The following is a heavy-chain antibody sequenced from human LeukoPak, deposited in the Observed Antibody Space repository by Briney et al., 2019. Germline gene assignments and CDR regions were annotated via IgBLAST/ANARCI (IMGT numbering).Heavy chain of an antibody. CDR3: ARARLADYYDSSGSRYDAFDI. Sequence: PSETLSLTCTVSGGSISSSSYYWGWIRQPPGKGLEWIGRIYYSGGTYYNPSLKSRVTISVDTTKNQFSLKLSSVAVADTAVYYCARARLADYYDSSGSRYDAFDIWGQGTMVTVSS. CDR1: GGSISSSSYY. J-gene: IGHJ3*02. V-gene: IGHV4-39*07. CDR2: IYYSGGT. D-gene: IGHD3-22*01.